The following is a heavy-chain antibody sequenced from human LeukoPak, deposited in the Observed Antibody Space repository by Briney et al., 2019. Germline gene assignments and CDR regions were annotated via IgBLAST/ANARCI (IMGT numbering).Heavy chain of an antibody. J-gene: IGHJ3*02. Sequence: SVKVSCKASGGPFSSFAISWVRQAPGQGLEWMGGSIPIFGTANYAQKFQARVTITADESTSTAYMELSSLRSEDTAVYYCARDRQSMGTTDAFDIWGQGTMVTVSS. D-gene: IGHD1-7*01. CDR3: ARDRQSMGTTDAFDI. CDR1: GGPFSSFA. V-gene: IGHV1-69*01. CDR2: SIPIFGTA.